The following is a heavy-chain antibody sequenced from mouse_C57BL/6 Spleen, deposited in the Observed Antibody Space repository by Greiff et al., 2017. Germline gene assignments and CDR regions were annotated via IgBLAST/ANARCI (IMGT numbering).Heavy chain of an antibody. CDR3: ARGYDGYYVFDY. J-gene: IGHJ2*01. CDR2: FHPYNDDT. CDR1: GYTFTTYP. Sequence: QVQLKESGAELVKPGASVKMSCTASGYTFTTYPIEWMKQNHGKSLEWIGNFHPYNDDTKYNEKFKGKATLTVEKSSSTVYLELSRLTSDDSAVYYCARGYDGYYVFDYWGQGTTLTVSS. V-gene: IGHV1-47*01. D-gene: IGHD2-3*01.